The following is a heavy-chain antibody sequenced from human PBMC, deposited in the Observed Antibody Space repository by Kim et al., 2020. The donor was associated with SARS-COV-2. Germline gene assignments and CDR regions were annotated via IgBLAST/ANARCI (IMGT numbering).Heavy chain of an antibody. D-gene: IGHD5-12*01. Sequence: SPSFQGQVTISADKSISTAYLQWSSLKASDTAMYYCARQDSGYDSAFDYWGQGTLVTVSS. J-gene: IGHJ4*02. V-gene: IGHV5-51*01. CDR3: ARQDSGYDSAFDY.